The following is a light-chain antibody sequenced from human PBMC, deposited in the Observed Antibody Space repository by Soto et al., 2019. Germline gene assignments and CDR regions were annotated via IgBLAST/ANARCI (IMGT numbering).Light chain of an antibody. CDR2: MVS. CDR3: TSTTPGSLYV. Sequence: QSVLTQPASVSGSPGQSITISCTGTSSDVGNYNYVSWYQQYPGRVPKLLIYMVSNRPSGVSNRFSGSKSGNTASLTISGLQAEDEADYFCTSTTPGSLYVFRTATKVTVL. V-gene: IGLV2-14*01. CDR1: SSDVGNYNY. J-gene: IGLJ1*01.